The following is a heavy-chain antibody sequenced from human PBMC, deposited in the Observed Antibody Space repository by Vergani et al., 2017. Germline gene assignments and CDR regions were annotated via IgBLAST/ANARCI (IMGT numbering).Heavy chain of an antibody. J-gene: IGHJ4*02. V-gene: IGHV1-8*01. CDR1: GYSFSSDD. CDR3: ARDPYSAVPYYYDSSGYYFAF. D-gene: IGHD3-22*01. Sequence: QVQLVQSGAEVKKPGASVKVSCRASGYSFSSDDISWVRQATGQGLEWMGWMNPNSGTTGYAQKIQGRVTMTRNTSITTAYMELSRLSFEDTTVYYCARDPYSAVPYYYDSSGYYFAFWGQGTLVTVSS. CDR2: MNPNSGTT.